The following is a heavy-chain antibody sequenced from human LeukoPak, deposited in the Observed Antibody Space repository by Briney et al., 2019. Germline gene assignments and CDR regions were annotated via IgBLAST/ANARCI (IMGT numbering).Heavy chain of an antibody. V-gene: IGHV1-69*05. D-gene: IGHD5-12*01. CDR2: IIPIFGTA. CDR3: ARSAKLRAFDI. CDR1: RGTFSSYA. J-gene: IGHJ3*02. Sequence: SDHVSYKAYRGTFSSYAIIWVRQAPAEGLEWMGGIIPIFGTANYAQKFQGRVTITTDESTSTAYMELSGLRSEDTAVYYCARSAKLRAFDIWGQGTMVTVSS.